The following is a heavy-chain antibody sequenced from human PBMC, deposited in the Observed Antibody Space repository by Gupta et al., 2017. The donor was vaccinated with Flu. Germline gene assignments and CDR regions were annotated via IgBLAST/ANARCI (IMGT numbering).Heavy chain of an antibody. J-gene: IGHJ4*02. Sequence: QAQLVQSGAEVKRSGASVNVSCKTSGYNFTKNALHWLRQAPGQTFEWMGWITTANGNTKFSQKFQGRVTISRDTSASTAYMELSSLTPEDTAIYYCARGGIPLWSTWGQGTLVTVSS. CDR1: GYNFTKNA. D-gene: IGHD3-16*01. CDR3: ARGGIPLWST. CDR2: ITTANGNT. V-gene: IGHV1-3*04.